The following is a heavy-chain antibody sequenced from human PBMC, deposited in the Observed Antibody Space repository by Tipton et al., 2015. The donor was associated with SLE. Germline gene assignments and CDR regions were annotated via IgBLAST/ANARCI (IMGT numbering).Heavy chain of an antibody. V-gene: IGHV5-51*01. CDR2: IYAGDSDT. D-gene: IGHD2-21*02. CDR3: ARSFEVTETGSFDI. CDR1: GYRFASYW. J-gene: IGHJ3*02. Sequence: VQLVQSGAEVKKPGESLKISCQGSGYRFASYWIAWVRQMPGKGLEWMGIIYAGDSDTRYSPSLQGQVTISADKSVNTAYLQWSSLKASDTAIYYCARSFEVTETGSFDIWGQGTMVSVSS.